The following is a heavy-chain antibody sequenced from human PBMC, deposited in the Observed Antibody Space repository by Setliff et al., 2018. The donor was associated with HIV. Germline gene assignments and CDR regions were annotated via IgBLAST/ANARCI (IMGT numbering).Heavy chain of an antibody. CDR1: GFTFSTYG. CDR3: AKDSARIDFWSGEYIDNHYGMDV. V-gene: IGHV3-30*02. Sequence: GGSLRLSCATSGFTFSTYGMHWVRQAPGKGLEWVAFISIDGDYKYYADSVKGRFTISRSDSRNTVHLQMNSLRREDTAMYYCAKDSARIDFWSGEYIDNHYGMDVWGQGTTVTVSS. CDR2: ISIDGDYK. D-gene: IGHD3-3*01. J-gene: IGHJ6*02.